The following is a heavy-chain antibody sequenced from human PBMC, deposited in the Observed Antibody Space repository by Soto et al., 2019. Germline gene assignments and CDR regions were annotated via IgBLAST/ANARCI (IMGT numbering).Heavy chain of an antibody. V-gene: IGHV1-69*01. CDR2: IIPIFGTA. D-gene: IGHD6-13*01. CDR1: GGTFSSYA. CDR3: ARDQIGTYSIRPGHYYYYYGMDV. J-gene: IGHJ6*02. Sequence: QVQLVQSGAEVKKPGSSVKVSCKASGGTFSSYAISWVRQAPGQGLEWMGGIIPIFGTANYAQKFQGRVTITADESTSTAYMELSSLRSEDTAVYYCARDQIGTYSIRPGHYYYYYGMDVWGQGTTVTVSS.